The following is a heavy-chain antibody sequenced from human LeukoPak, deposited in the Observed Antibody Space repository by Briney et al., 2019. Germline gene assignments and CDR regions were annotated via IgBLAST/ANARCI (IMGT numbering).Heavy chain of an antibody. CDR3: AGSRPTTPFDS. J-gene: IGHJ5*01. D-gene: IGHD6-13*01. Sequence: GGSLRLSCAASGFTFSNYVMSWVRQAPGKGLEWVSSISASGDNTYYADFVKGRFSISRDDSKNTLYLEVNSLRAEDTAVYYCAGSRPTTPFDSWGQGPLVTVSS. CDR1: GFTFSNYV. V-gene: IGHV3-23*01. CDR2: ISASGDNT.